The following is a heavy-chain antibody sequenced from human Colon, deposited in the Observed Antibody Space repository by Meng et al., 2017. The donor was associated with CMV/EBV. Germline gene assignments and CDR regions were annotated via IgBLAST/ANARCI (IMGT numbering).Heavy chain of an antibody. CDR2: INSDGSST. CDR3: AREFSLGWFDS. D-gene: IGHD3-3*02. V-gene: IGHV3-74*01. Sequence: GGSLRLSCAASGFTFSSYWMHWVRQAPGKGLVWVSRINSDGSSTSYADSVKGRFTISRDNAKNTLYLQMNSLRTEDTAVYYCAREFSLGWFDSWGQGTRVTVSS. CDR1: GFTFSSYW. J-gene: IGHJ5*01.